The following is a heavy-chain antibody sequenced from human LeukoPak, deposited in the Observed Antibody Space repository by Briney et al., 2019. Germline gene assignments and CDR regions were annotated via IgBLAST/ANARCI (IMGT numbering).Heavy chain of an antibody. CDR3: ARENTGTTAFDY. Sequence: SQTLSLTCTVSGGSISSGGYYWSWIHQHPGKGLEWIGYIYYSGSTYYNPSLRSRVAISIDTSKNQFSLKLSSVTAADTAVYWCARENTGTTAFDYWGQGTLVTVSS. CDR2: IYYSGST. V-gene: IGHV4-31*03. J-gene: IGHJ4*02. CDR1: GGSISSGGYY. D-gene: IGHD4-17*01.